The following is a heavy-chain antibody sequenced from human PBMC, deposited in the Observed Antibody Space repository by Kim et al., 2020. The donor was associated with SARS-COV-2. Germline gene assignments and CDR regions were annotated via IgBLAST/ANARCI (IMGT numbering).Heavy chain of an antibody. CDR1: GFTFGSYA. CDR3: GKGQTTVNRHTDF. D-gene: IGHD4-17*01. CDR2: ISDRGGST. Sequence: GGSLRLSCAASGFTFGSYAMTWVRQAPGKGLEWVSSISDRGGSTFYADSVKGRFTISRDNSKSTMYLQMNSLRAEDTAVYYCGKGQTTVNRHTDFWGQGTLVTVSS. V-gene: IGHV3-23*01. J-gene: IGHJ4*02.